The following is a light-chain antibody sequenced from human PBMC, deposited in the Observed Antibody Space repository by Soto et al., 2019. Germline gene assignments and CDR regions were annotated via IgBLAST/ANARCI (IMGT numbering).Light chain of an antibody. Sequence: EVVLTQSPATLSVSAGGTVTLSCRASQSVRTNVAWYQQIPGQAPRLLVYGASTRATGIPARFGGSGSGTDFTLTINKLEPEDFTVYFCQQYGSSLWTFGQGTKVDIK. J-gene: IGKJ1*01. CDR3: QQYGSSLWT. CDR1: QSVRTN. V-gene: IGKV3D-15*01. CDR2: GAS.